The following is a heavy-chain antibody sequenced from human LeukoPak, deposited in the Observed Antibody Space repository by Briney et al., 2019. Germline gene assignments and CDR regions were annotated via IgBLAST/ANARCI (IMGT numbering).Heavy chain of an antibody. CDR3: ARERDGNIFDY. CDR2: ISYDGSNK. J-gene: IGHJ4*02. D-gene: IGHD4-23*01. V-gene: IGHV3-30*14. CDR1: GFTFSHYA. Sequence: GGSLRLSCAASGFTFSHYAIHWVRQAPGKGLEWVAVISYDGSNKLYADSVKGRFTISRDNSKNTLYLQMNSLRAEDTAVYYCARERDGNIFDYWGQGTLVTVSS.